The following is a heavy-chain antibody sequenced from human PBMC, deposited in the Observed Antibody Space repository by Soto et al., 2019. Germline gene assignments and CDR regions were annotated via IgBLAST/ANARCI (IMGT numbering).Heavy chain of an antibody. Sequence: VQLVESGGGLVQPGRSLRLSCAASGFNFDDYAMNWVRQFPGKGLEWVSGISWNSGSIGYADSVKGRFIISRDNGKNFVYLQLNSVRPEDTALYYCIRGGRYCSGGSCYSGAFDAWGQGTMVTVSS. D-gene: IGHD2-15*01. CDR2: ISWNSGSI. V-gene: IGHV3-9*01. CDR1: GFNFDDYA. CDR3: IRGGRYCSGGSCYSGAFDA. J-gene: IGHJ3*01.